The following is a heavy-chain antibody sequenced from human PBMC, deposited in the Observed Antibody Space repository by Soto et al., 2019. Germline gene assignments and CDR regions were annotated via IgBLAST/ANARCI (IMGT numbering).Heavy chain of an antibody. CDR1: GFTFSSYA. CDR3: ARANIYCTNGVCGKFDP. J-gene: IGHJ5*02. CDR2: ISYDGSNK. Sequence: QVQLVESGGGVVQPGRSLRLSCAASGFTFSSYAMHWVRQAPGKGLEWVAVISYDGSNKYYADSVKGRFTISRDNSKNTLNLQMNRLRAEDTAVYYCARANIYCTNGVCGKFDPWGQGTLVTVSS. D-gene: IGHD2-8*01. V-gene: IGHV3-30-3*01.